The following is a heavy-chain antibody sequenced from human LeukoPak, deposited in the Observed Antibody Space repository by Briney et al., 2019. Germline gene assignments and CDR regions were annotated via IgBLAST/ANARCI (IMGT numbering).Heavy chain of an antibody. CDR2: IIPVLGTT. J-gene: IGHJ6*04. D-gene: IGHD3-10*01. V-gene: IGHV1-69*13. CDR1: GGTFSSYA. Sequence: ASVKVSCKASGGTFSSYAISWVRQAPGQGLEWMGGIIPVLGTTNYAQTFQNKVTITADESTSTTYMELSSLTCEDTAVYYCATSGGDYYYSSLDVSGKGTPVTISS. CDR3: ATSGGDYYYSSLDV.